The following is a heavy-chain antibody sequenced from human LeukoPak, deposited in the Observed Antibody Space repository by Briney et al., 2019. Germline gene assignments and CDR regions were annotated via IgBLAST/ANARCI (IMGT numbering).Heavy chain of an antibody. D-gene: IGHD2-2*01. Sequence: GGSLRLSCAASGFTFSTYEMNWVRQAPGKGLEWVSYISSSANTINYADSVKGRFTISRDNAKNSLYLQMNSLRAEDTAVYYCASESCSSTSCYGGMDAFDIWGQGTMVTVSS. J-gene: IGHJ3*02. CDR2: ISSSANTI. CDR3: ASESCSSTSCYGGMDAFDI. V-gene: IGHV3-48*03. CDR1: GFTFSTYE.